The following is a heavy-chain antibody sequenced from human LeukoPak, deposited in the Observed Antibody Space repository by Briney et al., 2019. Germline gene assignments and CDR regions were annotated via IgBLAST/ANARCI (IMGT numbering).Heavy chain of an antibody. CDR2: INYNERS. D-gene: IGHD4-17*01. J-gene: IGHJ6*03. CDR1: GGSIGSSSW. Sequence: SETLSLTCAVSGGSIGSSSWWNWVRQPPGKGLEWIGEINYNERSNYNPSLKSRVTISVEKSKNQFSLRLSSVTAADTAVYYCTRASMTTVTPSYYMDVWGKGTPVTVSS. V-gene: IGHV4-4*02. CDR3: TRASMTTVTPSYYMDV.